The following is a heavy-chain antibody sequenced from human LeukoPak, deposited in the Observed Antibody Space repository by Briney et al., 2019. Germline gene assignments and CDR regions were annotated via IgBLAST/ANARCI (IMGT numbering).Heavy chain of an antibody. CDR2: ISAYNGNT. J-gene: IGHJ5*02. V-gene: IGHV1-18*01. CDR3: ARGGPITMVQGVTRSPRWFDP. CDR1: GYTFTSYG. D-gene: IGHD3-10*01. Sequence: GASVKVSCKASGYTFTSYGISWVRQAPGQGLEWMRWISAYNGNTNYAQKLQGRVTITTDTSTSTAYMELRSLRSDDTAVYYCARGGPITMVQGVTRSPRWFDPWGQGTLVTVSS.